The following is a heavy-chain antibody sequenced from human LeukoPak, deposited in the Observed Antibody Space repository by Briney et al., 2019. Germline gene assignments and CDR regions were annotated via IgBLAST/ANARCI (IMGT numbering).Heavy chain of an antibody. D-gene: IGHD2-2*01. Sequence: PGGSLRLSCAASGFTFSSYAMNWVRQASGKGLEWVGRIRSKANSYATAYAASVKGRFTISRDDSKNTAYLQMNSLKTEDTAVYYCTRPMNGDIVVVPAAFDYWGQGTLVTVSS. CDR1: GFTFSSYA. J-gene: IGHJ4*02. V-gene: IGHV3-73*01. CDR3: TRPMNGDIVVVPAAFDY. CDR2: IRSKANSYAT.